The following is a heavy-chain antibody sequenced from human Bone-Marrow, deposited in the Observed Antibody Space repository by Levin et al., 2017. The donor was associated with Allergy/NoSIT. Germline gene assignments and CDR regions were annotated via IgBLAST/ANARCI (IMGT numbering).Heavy chain of an antibody. J-gene: IGHJ4*02. V-gene: IGHV4-39*01. CDR3: ARLNRGTPRDY. CDR2: LSYSGST. D-gene: IGHD1-26*01. Sequence: GSLRLSCTVSGGSISSGTSSWGWIRQPPGKGLEWIGSLSYSGSTFYNPSLESRVTISVDTSKNQFSLRLTSVTAADTAVYYCARLNRGTPRDYWGQGTLVTVSS. CDR1: GGSISSGTSS.